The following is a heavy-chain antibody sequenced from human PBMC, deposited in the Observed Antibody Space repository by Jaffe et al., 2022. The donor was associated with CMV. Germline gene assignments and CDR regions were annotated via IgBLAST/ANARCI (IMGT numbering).Heavy chain of an antibody. CDR1: GYTFTSYY. V-gene: IGHV1-46*01. CDR2: INPSGGST. Sequence: QVQLVQSGAEVKKPGASVKVSCKASGYTFTSYYMHWVRQAPGQGLEWMGIINPSGGSTSYAQKFQGRVTMTRDTSTSTVYMELSSLRSEDTAVYYCARDPYCGGDCSYYYMDVWGKGTTVTVSS. J-gene: IGHJ6*03. CDR3: ARDPYCGGDCSYYYMDV. D-gene: IGHD2-21*02.